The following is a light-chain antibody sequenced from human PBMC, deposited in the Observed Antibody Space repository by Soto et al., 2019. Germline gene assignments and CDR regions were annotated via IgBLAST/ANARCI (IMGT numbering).Light chain of an antibody. CDR3: QQYNNWPRT. J-gene: IGKJ1*01. CDR1: QSVSSN. Sequence: EIVMTQSPATVSVSPGERATLSCRASQSVSSNLAWYQQKPGQAPRLLIYGASTRATGIPGRFSGSGSGTEFTLTISSLQSEDFAVYYCQQYNNWPRTFGQGTKVEIK. CDR2: GAS. V-gene: IGKV3-15*01.